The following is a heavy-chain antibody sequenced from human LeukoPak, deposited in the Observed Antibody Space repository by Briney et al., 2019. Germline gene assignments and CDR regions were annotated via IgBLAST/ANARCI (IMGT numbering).Heavy chain of an antibody. CDR3: ARDLSPVVRASPMGY. J-gene: IGHJ4*02. Sequence: WTSLRLSCAASGFTFSTYGMHWVGQAPGKGLEWVALITYDGYYKYYSDSVKGRFTISSDTSKNTLSLQMNSLRAEDTAVYYCARDLSPVVRASPMGYWGQGTMVTVSS. V-gene: IGHV3-30*03. CDR1: GFTFSTYG. CDR2: ITYDGYYK. D-gene: IGHD3-10*01.